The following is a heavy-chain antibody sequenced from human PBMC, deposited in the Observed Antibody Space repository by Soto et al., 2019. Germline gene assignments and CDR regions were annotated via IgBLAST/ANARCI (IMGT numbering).Heavy chain of an antibody. J-gene: IGHJ4*02. CDR1: GFTFSSYG. Sequence: QVQLVESGGGVVQPGRSLRLSCAASGFTFSSYGMHWVRQAPGKGLEWVAVISYDGSNKYYADSVKGRFTISRDNYKNTLYLQMNSLRAEDTAVYYCAKVRGYSSGWGRHWGQGTLVTVSS. CDR2: ISYDGSNK. D-gene: IGHD6-19*01. CDR3: AKVRGYSSGWGRH. V-gene: IGHV3-30*18.